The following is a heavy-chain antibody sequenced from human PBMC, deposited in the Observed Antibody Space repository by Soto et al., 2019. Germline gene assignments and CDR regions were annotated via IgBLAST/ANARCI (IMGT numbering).Heavy chain of an antibody. CDR1: GPTFSFYT. CDR3: AASYGSGYRAFDY. Sequence: SVKGSCKASGPTFSFYTIKWGRPGPGLGLEWMGRVNPIVSMSNYAQKFQGRVTITADKSTNTAYMQLSSLRSEDTAIYYCAASYGSGYRAFDYWGQGALVTVSS. D-gene: IGHD3-10*01. CDR2: VNPIVSMS. V-gene: IGHV1-69*02. J-gene: IGHJ4*02.